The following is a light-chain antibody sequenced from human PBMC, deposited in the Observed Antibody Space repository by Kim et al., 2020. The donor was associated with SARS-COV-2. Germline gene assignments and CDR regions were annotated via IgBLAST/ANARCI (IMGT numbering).Light chain of an antibody. CDR3: QAWDRSTAV. V-gene: IGLV3-1*01. CDR1: ELGNKY. Sequence: PGQTATITCSGDELGNKYTPWYRPQPGQSPVLVMFQDNVRASGIPERISGSNSGNTASLTISGTQALDEADYYCQAWDRSTAVFGGGTQLTVL. J-gene: IGLJ2*01. CDR2: QDN.